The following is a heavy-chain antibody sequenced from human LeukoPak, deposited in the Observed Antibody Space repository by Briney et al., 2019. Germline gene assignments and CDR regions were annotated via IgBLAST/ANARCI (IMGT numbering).Heavy chain of an antibody. CDR2: IYHSGST. D-gene: IGHD3-22*01. Sequence: SETLSLTCAVSGGSISSSNWWSWVRQPPGKGLEWIGEIYHSGSTNYNPSLKSRVTISVDKSKNQFSLKLSSVTAADTAVYYCARESLGYSLGGYYYGMDVWGQGTTVTVSS. V-gene: IGHV4-4*02. CDR1: GGSISSSNW. CDR3: ARESLGYSLGGYYYGMDV. J-gene: IGHJ6*02.